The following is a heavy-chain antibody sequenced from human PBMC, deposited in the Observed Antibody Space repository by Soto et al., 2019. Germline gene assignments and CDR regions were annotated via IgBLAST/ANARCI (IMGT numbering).Heavy chain of an antibody. D-gene: IGHD4-17*01. J-gene: IGHJ5*02. V-gene: IGHV3-21*01. CDR2: ITSSYSYI. CDR1: GFTFSSHS. Sequence: EVQLVESGGGLVKPGGSLRLSCAASGFTFSSHSMNWIRQAPGKGLEWVSSITSSYSYIYYADSVRGRFTISRDNAKNSLYLQMNRLRAEDTAVYYCARDRSYGDYIGFWFDPWGQGTLVTVSS. CDR3: ARDRSYGDYIGFWFDP.